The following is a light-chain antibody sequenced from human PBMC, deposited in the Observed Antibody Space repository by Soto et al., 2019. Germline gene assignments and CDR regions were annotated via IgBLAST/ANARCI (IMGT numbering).Light chain of an antibody. CDR3: QQRNKWPPVT. CDR1: PSVSNS. CDR2: DAS. V-gene: IGKV3-11*01. J-gene: IGKJ4*01. Sequence: ENVLTQSPGTLSLSPGERATLSCRASPSVSNSLAWYQHKPGQAPRLLLYDASNRATGVPARFSGSGSGTVFTLTLSSLEPEDFAVYYCQQRNKWPPVTFGGGTRVEIK.